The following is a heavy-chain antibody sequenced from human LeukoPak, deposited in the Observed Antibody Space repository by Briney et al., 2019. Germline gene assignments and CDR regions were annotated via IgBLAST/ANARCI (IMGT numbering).Heavy chain of an antibody. CDR1: GLTLSNYA. CDR3: AKDFPRHCSSTSCYLGYFHH. CDR2: ISGSGGST. V-gene: IGHV3-23*01. Sequence: PGGSLRLSCAASGLTLSNYAMSWVRQAPGKGLEWVSAISGSGGSTYYADSVKGRFTISRDNSKNTLYLQMNSLRAEDTAVYYCAKDFPRHCSSTSCYLGYFHHWGQGTLVTVSS. J-gene: IGHJ1*01. D-gene: IGHD2-2*01.